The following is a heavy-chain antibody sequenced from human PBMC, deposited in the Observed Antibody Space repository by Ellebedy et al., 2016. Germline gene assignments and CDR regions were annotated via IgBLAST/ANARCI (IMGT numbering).Heavy chain of an antibody. CDR1: GGSISTYQ. J-gene: IGHJ4*02. D-gene: IGHD3-10*01. CDR3: ARAYSSGSYSIGF. V-gene: IGHV4-59*01. CDR2: IYFSGST. Sequence: SETLSLTCTVSGGSISTYQWSWLRQPPGKGLEWIGYIYFSGSTNYNPSLKSRVTISVDTSKNQFSLKLSSVTAADTAVYYCARAYSSGSYSIGFWGQGTLLTVSS.